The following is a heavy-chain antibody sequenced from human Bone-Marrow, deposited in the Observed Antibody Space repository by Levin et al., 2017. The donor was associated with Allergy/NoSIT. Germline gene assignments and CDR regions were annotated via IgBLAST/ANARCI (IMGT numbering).Heavy chain of an antibody. D-gene: IGHD1-26*01. CDR2: ISGSGGST. CDR3: AKEGIVGATTPYYFDY. CDR1: GFTFSSYA. J-gene: IGHJ4*02. V-gene: IGHV3-23*01. Sequence: GESLKISCAASGFTFSSYAMSWVRQAPGKGLEWVSAISGSGGSTYYADSVKGRFTISRDNSKNTLYLQMNSLRAEDTAVYYCAKEGIVGATTPYYFDYWGQGTLVTVSS.